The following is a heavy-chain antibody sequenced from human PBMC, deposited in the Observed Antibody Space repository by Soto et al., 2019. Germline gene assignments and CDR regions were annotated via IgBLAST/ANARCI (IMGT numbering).Heavy chain of an antibody. V-gene: IGHV4-34*01. D-gene: IGHD3-10*01. CDR1: GWSFSGYY. CDR2: INHSGST. CDR3: ARGRLRGSGSYYYYNAMDV. Sequence: PSAPLSLPCAVYGWSFSGYYWSWIRQPPGKGLAWIGEINHSGSTNYNQSLKSRVTISVDTSKNQCFLKLSSVTGADTAVYYCARGRLRGSGSYYYYNAMDVRGPGTRGTV. J-gene: IGHJ6*02.